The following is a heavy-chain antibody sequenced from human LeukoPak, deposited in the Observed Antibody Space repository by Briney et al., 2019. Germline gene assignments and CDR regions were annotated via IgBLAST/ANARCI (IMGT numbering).Heavy chain of an antibody. J-gene: IGHJ4*02. CDR1: GYTFTDYY. V-gene: IGHV1-2*02. Sequence: ASVKVSCKASGYTFTDYYMHWVRQAPGQGLEWMGWINPNSGGTNYAQKFQGRVTMTRDTSISTAYMELSRLRSDDTAVYYRARMVDGDYGSDYWGQGTLVTVSS. CDR3: ARMVDGDYGSDY. D-gene: IGHD4-17*01. CDR2: INPNSGGT.